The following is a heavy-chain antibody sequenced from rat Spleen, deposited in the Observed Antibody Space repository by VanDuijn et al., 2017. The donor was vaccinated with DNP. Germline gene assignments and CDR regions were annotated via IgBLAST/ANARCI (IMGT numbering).Heavy chain of an antibody. CDR1: GXXXSDXX. CDR2: MTYDGNXW. V-gene: IGHV5-17*01. J-gene: IGHJ4*01. CDR3: ARHEDYDGTYYYYAXDA. Sequence: EVQLVESGGGXXQPGXXLKLSXXXSGXXXSDXXXAXXXQAXXXGLXGVATMTYDGNXWYYRDPGKGRVSXSRDNXKSTRYLQMDSLRSEDTATYYCARHEDYDGTYYYYAXDAWGQGTSVTVSS. D-gene: IGHD1-12*02.